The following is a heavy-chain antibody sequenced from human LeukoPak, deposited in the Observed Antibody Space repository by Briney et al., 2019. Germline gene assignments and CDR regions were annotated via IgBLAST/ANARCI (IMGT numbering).Heavy chain of an antibody. J-gene: IGHJ3*02. V-gene: IGHV1-8*02. CDR2: MNPNSGNT. Sequence: GASVKVSCKASGGTFSSYAISWVRQAPGQGLEWMGWMNPNSGNTGYAQKFQGRVTMTRNTSISTACMELSSLRSEDTAVYYCARDRYYYDTSGPPLDIWGQETMVTVSS. CDR1: GGTFSSYA. D-gene: IGHD3-22*01. CDR3: ARDRYYYDTSGPPLDI.